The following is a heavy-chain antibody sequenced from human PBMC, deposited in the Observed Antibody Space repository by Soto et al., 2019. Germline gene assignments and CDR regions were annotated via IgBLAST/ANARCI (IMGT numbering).Heavy chain of an antibody. J-gene: IGHJ6*02. V-gene: IGHV3-7*01. Sequence: PGVSLRLSCAASGFTFSSYWMSWVRQAPGKGLEWVANIKQDGSEKYYVDSVKGRFTISRDNAKNSLYLQMNSLRAEDTAVYYCARDSSSSPYYYYGMDVWGQGPTVTVSS. CDR1: GFTFSSYW. D-gene: IGHD6-6*01. CDR2: IKQDGSEK. CDR3: ARDSSSSPYYYYGMDV.